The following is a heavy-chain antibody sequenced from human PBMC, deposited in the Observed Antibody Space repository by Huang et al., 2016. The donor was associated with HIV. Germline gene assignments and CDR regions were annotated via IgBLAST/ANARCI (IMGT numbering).Heavy chain of an antibody. J-gene: IGHJ5*02. Sequence: QVQLVESGGGVVQPGGSLRLSCAATGFTFSSYAMHWVRQAPGKGVGGVAYIQFDGVNKNHADSVKGRFTISRDNSKNTLYLQISSLRAEDTAVYYCVKFTIDDSSVAAWGQGTLVTVS. CDR2: IQFDGVNK. V-gene: IGHV3-30*02. CDR1: GFTFSSYA. D-gene: IGHD6-25*01. CDR3: VKFTIDDSSVAA.